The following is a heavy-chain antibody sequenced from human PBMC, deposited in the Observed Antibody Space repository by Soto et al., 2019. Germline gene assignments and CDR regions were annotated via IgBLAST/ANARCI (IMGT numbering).Heavy chain of an antibody. CDR3: ARDAVVVPAAARYFDY. V-gene: IGHV3-11*01. Sequence: GGSLRLSCAASGFTFSDYYMSWIRQAPGKGLEWVSYISSSGSTIYYADSVKGRFTISRDNAKNSLYLQMNSLRAEDTAVYYCARDAVVVPAAARYFDYWGQGTRVTVSS. CDR2: ISSSGSTI. J-gene: IGHJ4*02. D-gene: IGHD2-2*01. CDR1: GFTFSDYY.